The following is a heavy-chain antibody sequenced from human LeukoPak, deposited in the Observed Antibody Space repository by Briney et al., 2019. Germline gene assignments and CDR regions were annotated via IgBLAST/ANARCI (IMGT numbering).Heavy chain of an antibody. CDR2: IYSDGST. CDR3: AARPESHRGPYDY. V-gene: IGHV3-66*01. D-gene: IGHD3-16*01. CDR1: GYTVSDKP. Sequence: GGSLRLSCAASGYTVSDKPMTWVREAAGKGLEWVSVIYSDGSTHYSESVKGRFYISRDNSKNTLYLQMNSLGAEDTAVYYCAARPESHRGPYDYWGQGTLVTVSS. J-gene: IGHJ4*02.